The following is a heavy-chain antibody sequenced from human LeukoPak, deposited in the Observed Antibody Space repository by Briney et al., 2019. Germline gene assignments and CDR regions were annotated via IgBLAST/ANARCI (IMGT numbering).Heavy chain of an antibody. D-gene: IGHD1-14*01. J-gene: IGHJ3*01. CDR1: GFTVSSNY. V-gene: IGHV3-53*01. Sequence: PGGSLRLSCAASGFTVSSNYMTWVRQAPGKGLEWVSVIYSGGTTYYADFVEGRFTIYRDNSKNTVYLQMNALRAEDTAVYYCATVRQTARPLWGQGTRVTVSS. CDR2: IYSGGTT. CDR3: ATVRQTARPL.